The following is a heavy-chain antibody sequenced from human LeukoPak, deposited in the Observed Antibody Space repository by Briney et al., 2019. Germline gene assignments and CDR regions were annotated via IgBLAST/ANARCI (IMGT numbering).Heavy chain of an antibody. CDR1: GGSISSYY. CDR2: IYYSGST. D-gene: IGHD1-14*01. Sequence: SETLSLTCTVSGGSISSYYWSWIRQPPGKGLEWIGYIYYSGSTNYNPSLKSRVTISVDTSKNQFSLKLSSVTAADTAVYYCARGNHLHWYFDLWGRGTLVTVSP. CDR3: ARGNHLHWYFDL. J-gene: IGHJ2*01. V-gene: IGHV4-59*01.